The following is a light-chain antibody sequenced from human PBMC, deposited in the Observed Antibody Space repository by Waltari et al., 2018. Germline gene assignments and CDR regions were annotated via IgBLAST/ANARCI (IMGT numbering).Light chain of an antibody. Sequence: QSVLAQPPSASETPGQRVPISCSGSSSNIGSNYIYWYQQLPGTAPKLLIYRSHERPSGVPERFSGSKSGTSASLAISGLRSEDEADYYCATWDDSLTAWVFGGGTKVTVV. V-gene: IGLV1-47*01. J-gene: IGLJ3*02. CDR1: SSNIGSNY. CDR3: ATWDDSLTAWV. CDR2: RSH.